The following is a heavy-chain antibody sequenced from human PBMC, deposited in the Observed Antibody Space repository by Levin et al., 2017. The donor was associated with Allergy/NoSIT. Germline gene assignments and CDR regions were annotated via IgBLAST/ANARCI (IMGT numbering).Heavy chain of an antibody. Sequence: GGSLRLSCAASGFTFSDYYMSWIRQAPGKGLEWVSYISSSGSTIYYADSVKGRFTISRDNAKNSLYLQMNSLRAEDTAVYYCARDCSKLCGSLGLPTHWGQGTLVTVSS. CDR3: ARDCSKLCGSLGLPTH. CDR2: ISSSGSTI. J-gene: IGHJ4*02. V-gene: IGHV3-11*01. CDR1: GFTFSDYY. D-gene: IGHD1-26*01.